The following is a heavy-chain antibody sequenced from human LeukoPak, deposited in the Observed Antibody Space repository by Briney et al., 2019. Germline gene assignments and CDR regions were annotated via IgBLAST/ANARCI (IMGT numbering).Heavy chain of an antibody. CDR2: IYYSGST. J-gene: IGHJ4*02. CDR1: GGSISSSSYY. V-gene: IGHV4-39*07. CDR3: ARYGSAWFLDS. Sequence: KPSETLSLTCTVSGGSISSSSYYWGWIRQPPGKGLEWIGSIYYSGSTYYNPSLKSRVTISVDTSKNQFSLQLNSVTPEDTAVYYCARYGSAWFLDSWGQGTLVTVSS. D-gene: IGHD6-19*01.